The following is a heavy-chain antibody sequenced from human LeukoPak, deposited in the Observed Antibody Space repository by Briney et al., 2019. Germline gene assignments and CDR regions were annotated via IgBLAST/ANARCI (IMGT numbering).Heavy chain of an antibody. CDR1: GYTFTSYD. J-gene: IGHJ5*02. CDR2: MNPNSGNT. CDR3: ARGEVGYTGSGSYYWFDP. D-gene: IGHD3-10*01. Sequence: ASVKVSCKASGYTFTSYDINWVRQAPGQGLEWMGWMNPNSGNTGYAQKFQGRVTMTRNTSISTAYMELRSLRSDDTAVYYCARGEVGYTGSGSYYWFDPWGQGTLVTVSS. V-gene: IGHV1-8*01.